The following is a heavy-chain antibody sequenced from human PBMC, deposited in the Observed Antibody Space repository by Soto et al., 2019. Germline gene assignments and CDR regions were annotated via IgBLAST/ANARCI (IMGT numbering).Heavy chain of an antibody. CDR2: IDPIDSKT. V-gene: IGHV5-10-1*01. CDR3: ARRIAADGYYYYAFDV. J-gene: IGHJ6*02. D-gene: IGHD6-25*01. Sequence: PGESLKISCKGSGYNFDSYWINWLRQMPGKGLEWMGRIDPIDSKTKYSPSLEGHFTISVDKSTSTTYLQWSSLKASDTATYYCARRIAADGYYYYAFDVWCQGTAVTVSS. CDR1: GYNFDSYW.